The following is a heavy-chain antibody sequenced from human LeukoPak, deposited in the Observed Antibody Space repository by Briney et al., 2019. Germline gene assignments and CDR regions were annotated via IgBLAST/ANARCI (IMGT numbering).Heavy chain of an antibody. CDR2: IKQDGSET. V-gene: IGHV3-7*03. CDR3: AKDSGYYDYVWGSQPFDY. CDR1: GFTCTNNF. D-gene: IGHD3-16*01. J-gene: IGHJ4*02. Sequence: GGSLRLSCAASGFTCTNNFMSWVRQVPGKGLEWVANIKQDGSETTYADSVRGRFTIFRDNAKDSVYLQMNSLRAEDTAVYYCAKDSGYYDYVWGSQPFDYWGQGTLVTVSS.